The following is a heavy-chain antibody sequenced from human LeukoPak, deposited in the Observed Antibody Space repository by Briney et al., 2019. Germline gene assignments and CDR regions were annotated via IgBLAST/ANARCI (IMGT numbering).Heavy chain of an antibody. CDR2: IYTSGST. D-gene: IGHD3-10*01. Sequence: PSETLSLTCTVSGGSISSYYWSWIRQPAGKGLEWIGRIYTSGSTNYNPSLKSRVTMPVDTSKNQFSLKLSSVTAADTAVYYCARGGYYGSGSSEAFDIWGQGTMVTVSS. CDR1: GGSISSYY. CDR3: ARGGYYGSGSSEAFDI. J-gene: IGHJ3*02. V-gene: IGHV4-4*07.